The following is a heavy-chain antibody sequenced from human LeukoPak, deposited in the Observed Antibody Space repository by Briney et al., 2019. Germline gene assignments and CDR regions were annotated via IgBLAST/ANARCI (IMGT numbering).Heavy chain of an antibody. D-gene: IGHD5-12*01. V-gene: IGHV3-30*02. J-gene: IGHJ4*02. CDR1: GFTFSSYA. CDR2: TRHDESNK. CDR3: AKDRRSQSGFDYYFDH. Sequence: GGSLRLSCAASGFTFSSYAMSWARQAPGKGLEWVAFTRHDESNKYYADSVKGRFTISRDNSKNTVSLQMNSLTPEDTAVYYCAKDRRSQSGFDYYFDHWGQGTLVTVSS.